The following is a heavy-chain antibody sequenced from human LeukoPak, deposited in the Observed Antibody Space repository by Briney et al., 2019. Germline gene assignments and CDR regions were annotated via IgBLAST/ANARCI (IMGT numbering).Heavy chain of an antibody. CDR3: ARAVGATTPFGY. CDR1: GLSFRVFD. Sequence: GGSLRLSCVGSGLSFRVFDVNWVRQATGRGVECVSFICDYTKTIKYGDFVQGRFTIYRDNAKNSMYLQMNSLRVEDTAVYYCARAVGATTPFGYWGQEPWSPSPQ. CDR2: ICDYTKTI. D-gene: IGHD1-26*01. V-gene: IGHV3-48*03. J-gene: IGHJ4*01.